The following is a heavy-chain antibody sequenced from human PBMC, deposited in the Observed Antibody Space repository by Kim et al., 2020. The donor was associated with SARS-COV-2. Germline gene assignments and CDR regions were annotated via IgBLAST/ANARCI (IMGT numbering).Heavy chain of an antibody. Sequence: GGSLRLSCTASGFTYSKFWMSWVRQTPGKGLEFVAHIKPDESERYYVDSVEGRFTISRDNAKNSVYVQMSSLRADDTGVYYCARDVFYGSGNYLFDYWGQGTLVTVSS. J-gene: IGHJ4*02. CDR3: ARDVFYGSGNYLFDY. CDR1: GFTYSKFW. D-gene: IGHD3-10*01. CDR2: IKPDESER. V-gene: IGHV3-7*01.